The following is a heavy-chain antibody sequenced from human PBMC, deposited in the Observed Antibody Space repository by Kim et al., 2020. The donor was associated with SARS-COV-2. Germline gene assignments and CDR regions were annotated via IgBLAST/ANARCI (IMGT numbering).Heavy chain of an antibody. J-gene: IGHJ4*02. CDR1: GGTFSSYT. Sequence: SVKVSCKASGGTFSSYTISWVRQAPGQGLEWMRRIIPILGIANYAQKFQGRVTITADKSTSTAYMELSSLRSEDTAVYYCARELVCSGGSCYGAVDYWGQGTLVTVSS. CDR3: ARELVCSGGSCYGAVDY. CDR2: IIPILGIA. D-gene: IGHD2-15*01. V-gene: IGHV1-69*04.